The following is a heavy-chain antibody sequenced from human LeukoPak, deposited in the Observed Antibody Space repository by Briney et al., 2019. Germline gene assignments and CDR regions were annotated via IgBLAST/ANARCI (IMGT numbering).Heavy chain of an antibody. V-gene: IGHV3-23*01. CDR1: AFAFSNHA. J-gene: IGHJ4*02. Sequence: GGSLRLSCTASAFAFSNHAMSWVRQAPGKGLEWVSSISISGGTTNYADSVKGRFTISRDNSKNTLYLQMNSLRAEDTAVYHCAKDNSSSWFYFDYWGQGTLVTVSS. CDR2: ISISGGTT. CDR3: AKDNSSSWFYFDY. D-gene: IGHD6-13*01.